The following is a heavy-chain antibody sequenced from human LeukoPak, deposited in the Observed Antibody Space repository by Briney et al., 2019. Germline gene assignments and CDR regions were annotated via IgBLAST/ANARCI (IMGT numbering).Heavy chain of an antibody. J-gene: IGHJ4*02. CDR1: GFTFSSYA. CDR3: ARDKEMATITYYFDY. Sequence: GGSLRLSCAASGFTFSSYAMHWVRQAPGKGLEWVAVISYDGSNKYYADSVKGRFTISRDNSKNTLYLQMNSLRAVDTAVYYCARDKEMATITYYFDYWGQGTLVTVSS. CDR2: ISYDGSNK. D-gene: IGHD5-24*01. V-gene: IGHV3-30-3*01.